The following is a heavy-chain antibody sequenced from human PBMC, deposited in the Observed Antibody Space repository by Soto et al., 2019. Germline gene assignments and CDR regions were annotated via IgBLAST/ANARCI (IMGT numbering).Heavy chain of an antibody. D-gene: IGHD1-26*01. CDR3: TRHMKSREGADYYYYGMDV. J-gene: IGHJ6*02. Sequence: EVQLVESGGGLVQPGGSLKLSCAASGFTFSGSAMHWVRQASGKGLEWIGRIRSKANSYATAYAASVKGRFTISRDDSKNTAYLQMNSLKTEDTAVYYCTRHMKSREGADYYYYGMDVWGQGTTVTVSS. V-gene: IGHV3-73*02. CDR2: IRSKANSYAT. CDR1: GFTFSGSA.